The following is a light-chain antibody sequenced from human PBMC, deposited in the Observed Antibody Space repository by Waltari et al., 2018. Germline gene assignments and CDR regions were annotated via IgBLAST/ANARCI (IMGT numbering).Light chain of an antibody. CDR2: EAT. V-gene: IGKV3-20*01. Sequence: EIRLTQSPGALSLSPGERATLSCTSSQSISKYLAWYQQKPGQAPRLLIYEATIRATGIPDRFSGSGCGTDFSLTISSLEPEDFAVYYCQKYGTLPATFGQGTKVEIK. CDR3: QKYGTLPAT. CDR1: QSISKY. J-gene: IGKJ1*01.